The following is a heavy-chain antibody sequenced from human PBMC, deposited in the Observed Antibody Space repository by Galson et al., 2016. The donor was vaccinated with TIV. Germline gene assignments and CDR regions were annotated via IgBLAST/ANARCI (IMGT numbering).Heavy chain of an antibody. CDR1: GFTFSSFG. D-gene: IGHD6-13*01. V-gene: IGHV3-21*01. J-gene: IGHJ4*02. Sequence: SLRLSCAASGFTFSSFGMNWVRQAPGKGLEWVSSISSSNNYIYYADSVKGRFTISRDNAKNSLYLQMNSLRAEDTAVYYCARGLQLRPYWGQGTLVTVSS. CDR2: ISSSNNYI. CDR3: ARGLQLRPY.